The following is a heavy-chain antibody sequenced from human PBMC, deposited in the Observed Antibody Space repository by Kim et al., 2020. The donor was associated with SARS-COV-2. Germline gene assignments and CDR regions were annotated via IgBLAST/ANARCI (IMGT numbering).Heavy chain of an antibody. V-gene: IGHV4-59*01. CDR1: GGSISSYY. CDR2: IYYSGST. J-gene: IGHJ5*02. CDR3: SSGSGGYYNLGWFDP. D-gene: IGHD3-10*01. Sequence: SETLSLTCTVSGGSISSYYWSWIRQPPGKGLEWIGYIYYSGSTNYNPSLKSRVTISLDTSKNQFSLKLSSVTAADTAVYYCSSGSGGYYNLGWFDPWGQGTLVTVSS.